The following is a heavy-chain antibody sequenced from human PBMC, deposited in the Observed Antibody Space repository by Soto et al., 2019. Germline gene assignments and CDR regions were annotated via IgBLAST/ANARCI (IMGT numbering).Heavy chain of an antibody. CDR2: INHSGST. J-gene: IGHJ6*03. Sequence: PSETLSLTCAVYVGSFSGYYWSWIRQPPGKGLEWIGEINHSGSTNYNPSLKSRVTISVDTSKNQFSLKLSSVTAADTAVYYCARGRNLFCCYWPPYYMDVWGKGTTVTVSS. CDR1: VGSFSGYY. V-gene: IGHV4-34*01. CDR3: ARGRNLFCCYWPPYYMDV. D-gene: IGHD2-2*01.